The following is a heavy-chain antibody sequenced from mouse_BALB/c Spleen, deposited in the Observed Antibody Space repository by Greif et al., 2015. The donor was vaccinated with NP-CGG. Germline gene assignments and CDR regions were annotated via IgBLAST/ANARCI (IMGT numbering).Heavy chain of an antibody. CDR1: GFAFSSYD. D-gene: IGHD1-1*01. Sequence: EVKLVESGGGLVKPGGSLKLSCAASGFAFSSYDMSWVRQTPEKRLEWVAYISSGGGSTYYPDTVKGRFTISRDNAKNTLYLQMSSLKSEDTAMYYCARHYYGSIDSYWGQGTTLPVSS. CDR3: ARHYYGSIDSY. J-gene: IGHJ2*01. CDR2: ISSGGGST. V-gene: IGHV5-12-1*01.